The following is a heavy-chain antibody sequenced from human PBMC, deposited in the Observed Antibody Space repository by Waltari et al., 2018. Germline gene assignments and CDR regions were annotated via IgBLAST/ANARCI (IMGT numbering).Heavy chain of an antibody. CDR3: ASTVYYDSSGWTYYFDY. J-gene: IGHJ4*02. D-gene: IGHD3-22*01. CDR1: GGPISSSSYY. V-gene: IGHV4-39*01. CDR2: IYYSGDT. Sequence: QLQLQESGPGLVKPSETLSLTCTVSGGPISSSSYYWGWIRQPPGKGLEWIGGIYYSGDTYYNPALKSRVTISVDTSKNQFSLKLSSVTAADTAVYYCASTVYYDSSGWTYYFDYWGQGTLVTVSS.